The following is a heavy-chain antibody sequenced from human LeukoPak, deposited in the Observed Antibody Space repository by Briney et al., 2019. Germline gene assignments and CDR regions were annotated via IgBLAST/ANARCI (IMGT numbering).Heavy chain of an antibody. CDR3: ARGLGSGSYYGY. CDR1: GGTFSSYA. D-gene: IGHD1-26*01. V-gene: IGHV1-69*05. CDR2: IIPIFGTA. Sequence: ASVKVSCEASGGTFSSYAISWVRQAPGQGLEWMGGIIPIFGTANYAQKFQGRVTMTRDTSTSTVYMELSSLRSEDTAVYYCARGLGSGSYYGYWGQGTLVTVSS. J-gene: IGHJ4*02.